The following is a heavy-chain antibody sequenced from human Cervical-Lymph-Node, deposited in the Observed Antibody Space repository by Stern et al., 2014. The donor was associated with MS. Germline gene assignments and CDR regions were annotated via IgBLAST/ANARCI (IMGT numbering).Heavy chain of an antibody. J-gene: IGHJ4*02. CDR2: MYFDGINK. CDR1: GFIFTQYG. D-gene: IGHD1-26*01. Sequence: DQLVESGGGVVQPAGSLRLSCAASGFIFTQYGIHWVRQTPGKGLEWVAVMYFDGINKYYADSVKGRFTISRDNSKSTLYLQMSSLRAEDTAVYYCARGVGAYPDYWGQGTLVTVSS. CDR3: ARGVGAYPDY. V-gene: IGHV3-33*01.